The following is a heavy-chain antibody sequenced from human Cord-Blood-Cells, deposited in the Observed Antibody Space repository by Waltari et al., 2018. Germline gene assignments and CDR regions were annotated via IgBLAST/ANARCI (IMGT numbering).Heavy chain of an antibody. J-gene: IGHJ6*03. Sequence: EVQLVQSGAEVNKPGESLQISRKGSGYSFTSYWIGWVRQMPGKGLEWMGIIYPGDADTRYSPSFQGQVTSSADKSISTAYLQWSSLKASDTAMYYCARLYYDCWSGYQNYYYYYMDVWGKGTTVTVSS. CDR1: GYSFTSYW. CDR2: IYPGDADT. CDR3: ARLYYDCWSGYQNYYYYYMDV. V-gene: IGHV5-51*01. D-gene: IGHD3-3*01.